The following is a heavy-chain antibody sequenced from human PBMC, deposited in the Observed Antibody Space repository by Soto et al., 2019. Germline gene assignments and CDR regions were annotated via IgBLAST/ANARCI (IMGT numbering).Heavy chain of an antibody. CDR1: GFSFSTYA. D-gene: IGHD2-15*01. Sequence: EVQLAESGGGLVQPGGSLTLSCAVSGFSFSTYAMHWVRRAPGKGLEFVSVIAYHGSSTFYADSLKGRFTVSRDNSRNTLYLHMNNLRPEDSATYYCVKDRTPNWNYPGLDVWGQGTTVTVSS. J-gene: IGHJ6*02. CDR3: VKDRTPNWNYPGLDV. V-gene: IGHV3-64D*08. CDR2: IAYHGSST.